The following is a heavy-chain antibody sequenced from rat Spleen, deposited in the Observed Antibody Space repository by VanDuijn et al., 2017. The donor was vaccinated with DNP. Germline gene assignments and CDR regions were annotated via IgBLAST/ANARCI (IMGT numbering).Heavy chain of an antibody. CDR2: IRNSGST. J-gene: IGHJ3*01. CDR3: ATHPSINWFAY. V-gene: IGHV3-1*01. D-gene: IGHD3-5*01. CDR1: GFSITSHY. Sequence: EVQLQESGPGLVKPSQSLSLACSVTGFSITSHYWGWIRKFPGNKMEWIGHIRNSGSTTYNPSLRSRISITRDTSKNQFFLQLNSVTTEDTATYYCATHPSINWFAYWGQGTLVTVSS.